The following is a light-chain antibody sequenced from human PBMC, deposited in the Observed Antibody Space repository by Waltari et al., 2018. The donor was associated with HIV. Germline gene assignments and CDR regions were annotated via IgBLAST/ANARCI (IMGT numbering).Light chain of an antibody. J-gene: IGKJ4*01. CDR1: QGVSNT. Sequence: DIVIAQSPASLSVRPGHTATVSCRASQGVSNTLAWYQKKPGQAPRLLIFGASTRATGVSARFSGSGSGTDFTLTISSLQSEDFAVYYCQQYSNWPLTFGGGTKVEI. CDR3: QQYSNWPLT. V-gene: IGKV3-15*01. CDR2: GAS.